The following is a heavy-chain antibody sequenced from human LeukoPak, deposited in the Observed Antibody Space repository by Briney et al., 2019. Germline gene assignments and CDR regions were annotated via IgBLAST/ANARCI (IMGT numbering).Heavy chain of an antibody. Sequence: GSSVKVSCKASGGTFSSYAISWVRQAPGQGLEWMGWINPNSGGTNYAQKFQGRVTMTRDTSISTAYMELSRLRSDDTAVYYCAREDDPNGAFDIWGQGTMVTVSS. CDR1: GGTFSSYA. CDR3: AREDDPNGAFDI. V-gene: IGHV1-2*02. D-gene: IGHD1-1*01. J-gene: IGHJ3*02. CDR2: INPNSGGT.